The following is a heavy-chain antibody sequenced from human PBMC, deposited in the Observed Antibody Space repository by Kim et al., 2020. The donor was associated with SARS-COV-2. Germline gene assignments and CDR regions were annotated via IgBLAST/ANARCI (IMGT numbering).Heavy chain of an antibody. D-gene: IGHD6-19*01. V-gene: IGHV3-43*02. CDR3: SKASGWLPRY. J-gene: IGHJ4*02. Sequence: SLLLSCAASGFTFADSVMPSPPQPPSPLLEWVALVSGDGGTTYYPDSVNGRLAIRRDPLQDSLYLQMNSLRTDDTAFYYCSKASGWLPRYWGQGTLVTVSS. CDR2: VSGDGGTT. CDR1: GFTFADSV.